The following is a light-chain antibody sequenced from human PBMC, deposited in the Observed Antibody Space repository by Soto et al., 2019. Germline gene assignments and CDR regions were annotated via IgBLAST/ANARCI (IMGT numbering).Light chain of an antibody. J-gene: IGKJ1*01. Sequence: IQMTQSPSSLSASVGERVTITCRASQSVRTYLNWYQQKPGKAPNLLIYSVSTLHSGVPSRFSGSGSGTDFTLTISSLQPEDFATYYCQQSYSSPWTFGLGTKVEIK. CDR1: QSVRTY. V-gene: IGKV1-39*01. CDR2: SVS. CDR3: QQSYSSPWT.